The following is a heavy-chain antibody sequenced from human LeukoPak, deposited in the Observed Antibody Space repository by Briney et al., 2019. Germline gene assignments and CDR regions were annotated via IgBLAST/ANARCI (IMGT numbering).Heavy chain of an antibody. J-gene: IGHJ1*01. Sequence: GGSLRLSCAASGFSLSENRMHWVRQAPGQGLVWVSRIDEFGRATFYADSVKGRFTISRDDATNTVYLQMNSLGADDTAIYFCTRDLVLGSGSYGHWGQGTLVTVSA. D-gene: IGHD3-10*01. CDR3: TRDLVLGSGSYGH. V-gene: IGHV3-74*01. CDR1: GFSLSENR. CDR2: IDEFGRAT.